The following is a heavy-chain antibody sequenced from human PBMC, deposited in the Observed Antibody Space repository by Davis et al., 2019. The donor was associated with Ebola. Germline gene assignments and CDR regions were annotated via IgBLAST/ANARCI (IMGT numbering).Heavy chain of an antibody. CDR3: AREVQAIADLGNWFDP. Sequence: AASVKVSCKASGYTFTSYAMHWVRQAPGQRLEWMGWINAGNGNTKYSQKFQGRVIITRDTSASTAYMELSSLRSDDTAVYYCAREVQAIADLGNWFDPWGQGTLVTVSS. J-gene: IGHJ5*02. V-gene: IGHV1-3*01. CDR1: GYTFTSYA. CDR2: INAGNGNT. D-gene: IGHD6-13*01.